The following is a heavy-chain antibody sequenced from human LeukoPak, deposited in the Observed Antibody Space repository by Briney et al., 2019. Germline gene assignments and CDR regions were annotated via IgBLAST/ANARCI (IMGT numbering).Heavy chain of an antibody. CDR3: ARDKGPYSSSWYAFDI. CDR1: GGSISSGSYY. CDR2: MYYSGSS. V-gene: IGHV4-39*07. D-gene: IGHD6-13*01. J-gene: IGHJ3*02. Sequence: SETLSLTCTVSGGSISSGSYYWGWIRQPPGKGLEWIGSMYYSGSSYYKPSLKSRVTISVDASKNQFSLKLSSVTAADTAVYYCARDKGPYSSSWYAFDIWGQGTMVTVSS.